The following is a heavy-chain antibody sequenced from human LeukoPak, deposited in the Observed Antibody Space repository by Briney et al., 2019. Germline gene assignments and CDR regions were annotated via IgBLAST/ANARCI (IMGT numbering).Heavy chain of an antibody. D-gene: IGHD3-22*01. V-gene: IGHV5-51*01. CDR2: IYPGASDI. Sequence: GESLKISCKDSGGYWIGWVRQMPGKGLEWMGIIYPGASDIRHSPSFQGQVPISADGSISTAYLQWSSLKASDTAMYYCARCSTCARSSGYYDAFGIWGQGTMVTVSS. CDR1: GGYW. CDR3: ARCSTCARSSGYYDAFGI. J-gene: IGHJ3*02.